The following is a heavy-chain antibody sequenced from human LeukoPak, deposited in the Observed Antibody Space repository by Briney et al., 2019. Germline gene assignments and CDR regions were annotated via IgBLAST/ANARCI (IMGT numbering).Heavy chain of an antibody. CDR3: ARVMYYDILTGYSALDY. CDR2: ISAYNGNT. Sequence: ASVKVSCKASGYTFTSYGISWVRQAPGQGLERMGWISAYNGNTNYAQKLQGRVTMTTDTSTSTAYMELRSLRSDDTAVYYCARVMYYDILTGYSALDYWGQGTLVTVSS. J-gene: IGHJ4*02. CDR1: GYTFTSYG. V-gene: IGHV1-18*04. D-gene: IGHD3-9*01.